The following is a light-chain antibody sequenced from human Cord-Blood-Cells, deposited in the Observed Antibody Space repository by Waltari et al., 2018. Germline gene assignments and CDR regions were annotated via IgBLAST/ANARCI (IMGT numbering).Light chain of an antibody. CDR3: QQYYSTPYS. V-gene: IGKV4-1*01. CDR2: WAS. Sequence: DIVMTQSPAVLAVALREQATLNCKTTKSVLYSSNNKNYLAWYQQKPGQPPKLLIYWASTRESGVPDRFSGSGSGTDFTLTISSLQAEDVAVYYCQQYYSTPYSFGQGTKLEIK. CDR1: KSVLYSSNNKNY. J-gene: IGKJ2*03.